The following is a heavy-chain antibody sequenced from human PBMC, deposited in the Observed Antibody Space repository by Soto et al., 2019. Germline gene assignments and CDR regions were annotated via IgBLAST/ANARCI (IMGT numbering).Heavy chain of an antibody. CDR2: IWYDGSNK. CDR3: ARDAAGDITIFGVVIY. CDR1: GFTFSSYG. J-gene: IGHJ4*02. Sequence: LRLSCAASGFTFSSYGMHWVRQAPGKGLEWVAVIWYDGSNKYYADSVKGRFTISRDNSKNTLYLQMNSLRAEDTAVYYCARDAAGDITIFGVVIYWGQGTLVTVSS. D-gene: IGHD3-3*01. V-gene: IGHV3-33*01.